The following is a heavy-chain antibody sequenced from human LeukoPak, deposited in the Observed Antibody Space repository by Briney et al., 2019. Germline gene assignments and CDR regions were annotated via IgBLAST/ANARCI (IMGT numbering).Heavy chain of an antibody. D-gene: IGHD2-2*01. CDR1: GYTFSSYG. V-gene: IGHV1-18*01. CDR3: ARDLRYCSSTSCPTAGLDY. CDR2: ISAYNGNI. J-gene: IGHJ4*02. Sequence: ASVKVSCKASGYTFSSYGITWVRQAPGQGLEWMGWISAYNGNINYEEKVQGRVTMTTDTSTSTAYMELRSLRSDDTAVYYCARDLRYCSSTSCPTAGLDYWGQGTLVTVSS.